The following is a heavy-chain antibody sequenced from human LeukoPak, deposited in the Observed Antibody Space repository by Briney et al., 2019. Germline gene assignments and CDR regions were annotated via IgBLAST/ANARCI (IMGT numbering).Heavy chain of an antibody. D-gene: IGHD5-12*01. CDR1: GFTFGSYS. Sequence: GGSLRLSCAASGFTFGSYSMNWVRHAPRKGMEWVSSISSSSSYIYYADSVKGRFTISRDNAKNSLYLQMNSLRAEDTAVYYCASLYSGYDYWGQGTLVTVSS. J-gene: IGHJ4*02. CDR3: ASLYSGYDY. CDR2: ISSSSSYI. V-gene: IGHV3-21*04.